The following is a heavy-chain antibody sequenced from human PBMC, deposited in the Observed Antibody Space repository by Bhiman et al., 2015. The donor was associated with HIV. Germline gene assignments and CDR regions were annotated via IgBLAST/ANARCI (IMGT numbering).Heavy chain of an antibody. CDR3: VRGYTYSNRLLGFDY. D-gene: IGHD5-18*01. CDR1: GFTFSTYN. J-gene: IGHJ4*02. V-gene: IGHV3-48*04. CDR2: ISSTSTTI. Sequence: EVQLLQSGGGLVRPGGSLRLSCAASGFTFSTYNMNWVRQAPGKGLEWVSLISSTSTTIFYADSVKGRFTISRDNAKKSLYLQMSSLRAEDTAVYYCVRGYTYSNRLLGFDYWGQGTLVTVSS.